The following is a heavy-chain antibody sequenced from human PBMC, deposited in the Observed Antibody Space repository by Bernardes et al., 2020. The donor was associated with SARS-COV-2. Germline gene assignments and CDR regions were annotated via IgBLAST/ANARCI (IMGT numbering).Heavy chain of an antibody. J-gene: IGHJ3*01. CDR2: SRNKANSYTT. CDR3: ARLANWAFDG. Sequence: GGSLRLSCAASGFTFSDHYMEWVRQAPGTGLEWVGRSRNKANSYTTVYAASVTGRFTISRDDSKNSVYLQMNSLKTEDTAVYYCARLANWAFDGWGQGTMVTVSS. V-gene: IGHV3-72*01. CDR1: GFTFSDHY.